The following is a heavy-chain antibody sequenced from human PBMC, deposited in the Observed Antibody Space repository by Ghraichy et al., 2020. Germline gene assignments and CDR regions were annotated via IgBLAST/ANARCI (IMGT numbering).Heavy chain of an antibody. V-gene: IGHV1-69*06. CDR2: IIPIFGTA. D-gene: IGHD5-12*01. Sequence: ASVKVSCKASGGTFSSYAISWVRQAPGQGLEWMGGIIPIFGTANYAQKFQGRVTITADKSTSTAYMELSSLRSEDTAVYYCARELNVGYSGYDLTPWGQGTLVTVSS. J-gene: IGHJ5*02. CDR3: ARELNVGYSGYDLTP. CDR1: GGTFSSYA.